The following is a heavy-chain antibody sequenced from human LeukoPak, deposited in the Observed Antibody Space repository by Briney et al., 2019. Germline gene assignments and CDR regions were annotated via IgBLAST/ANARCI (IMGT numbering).Heavy chain of an antibody. V-gene: IGHV4-30-2*01. CDR3: ARGGGWFDP. D-gene: IGHD3-16*01. Sequence: SETLSLTCAVSGGSISSGGYSWNWIRQPPGKGLEWIGYIYQSGTTYYNPSRMSRVTVSLDRSRNQFSLKLNSVTAADTAVYYCARGGGWFDPRGQGTLVTVSS. CDR1: GGSISSGGYS. J-gene: IGHJ5*02. CDR2: IYQSGTT.